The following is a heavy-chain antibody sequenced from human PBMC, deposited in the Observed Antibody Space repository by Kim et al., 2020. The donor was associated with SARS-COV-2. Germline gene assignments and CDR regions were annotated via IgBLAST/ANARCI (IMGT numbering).Heavy chain of an antibody. CDR1: GFTFSSYG. CDR3: AKDGGYSCYGYFDY. V-gene: IGHV3-30*18. J-gene: IGHJ4*02. Sequence: GGSLRLSCAASGFTFSSYGMHWVRQAPGKGLEWVSVISCDGSTKYYADAVKGLITISRDNNKNTLYLQINSLRAEATAVYYWAKDGGYSCYGYFDYWGQG. CDR2: ISCDGSTK. D-gene: IGHD5-12*01.